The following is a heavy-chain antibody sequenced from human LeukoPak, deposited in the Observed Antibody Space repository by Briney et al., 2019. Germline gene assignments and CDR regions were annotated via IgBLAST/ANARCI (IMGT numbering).Heavy chain of an antibody. CDR1: DGSFSDYY. V-gene: IGHV4-34*01. Sequence: PSETLSLTCAVYDGSFSDYYWSWIRQAPGKGLEWIGEINHSGSTNYNPSLKSRVTISVDMSKNQFSLKLSSVTAADTAVYYCARDNRLSIARSYAFDIWGQGTMVTVSS. CDR2: INHSGST. J-gene: IGHJ3*02. CDR3: ARDNRLSIARSYAFDI. D-gene: IGHD6-6*01.